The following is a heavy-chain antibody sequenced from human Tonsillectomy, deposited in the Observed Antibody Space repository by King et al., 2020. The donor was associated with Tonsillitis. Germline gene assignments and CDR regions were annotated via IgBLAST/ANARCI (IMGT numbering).Heavy chain of an antibody. V-gene: IGHV1-69*01. D-gene: IGHD3-10*01. CDR2: IIPTFGTS. CDR1: GGTFSSYA. J-gene: IGHJ4*02. Sequence: AQLVQSGAEVKKPGSSVKVSCKASGGTFSSYAISWVRQAPGQGLEWMGGIIPTFGTSNYAQNFQGRVRITADESTSTGYMELSSLRSEDTAVYYCARRNLWFGEELDSYYFDYWGQGTLVTVSS. CDR3: ARRNLWFGEELDSYYFDY.